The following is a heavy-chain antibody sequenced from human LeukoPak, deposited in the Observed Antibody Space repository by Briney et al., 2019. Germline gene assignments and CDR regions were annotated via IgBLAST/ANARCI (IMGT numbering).Heavy chain of an antibody. V-gene: IGHV3-23*01. J-gene: IGHJ4*02. D-gene: IGHD2-2*01. Sequence: HSGGSLRLSCAASGFTFSSYAMSWVRQAPGKGLEWVSAISGSGGSTYYADSVKGRFTISRDNSKNTLYLLMNRLRAEDTAVYYCARDGVVRDCSSTNCPPTYWGQGTLVTVSS. CDR1: GFTFSSYA. CDR3: ARDGVVRDCSSTNCPPTY. CDR2: ISGSGGST.